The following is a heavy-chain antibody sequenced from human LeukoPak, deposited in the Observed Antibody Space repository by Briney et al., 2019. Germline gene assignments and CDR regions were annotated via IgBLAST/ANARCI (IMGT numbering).Heavy chain of an antibody. J-gene: IGHJ4*02. Sequence: GASVKVSCKASGYTFTSYGISWVRQAPGQGLEWMGWISAYNGNTNYAQKLQGRVTMTTDTSTSTAYMELRSLRSDDPAVYYCARATMVQGVITPPFDYWGQGTLVTVSS. D-gene: IGHD3-10*01. CDR2: ISAYNGNT. V-gene: IGHV1-18*01. CDR3: ARATMVQGVITPPFDY. CDR1: GYTFTSYG.